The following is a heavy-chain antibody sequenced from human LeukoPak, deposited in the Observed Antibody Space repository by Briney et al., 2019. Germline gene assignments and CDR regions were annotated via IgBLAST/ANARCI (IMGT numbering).Heavy chain of an antibody. Sequence: SETLSLTCTVSGGSISSYYWSWIRQPPGKGLEWIGYIYYSGSTKYNPSLKSRVTISVVTSQNQFSLRLSSVTAADTAVYYCARHPYGGNSDFDYWGQGTLVTVSS. CDR1: GGSISSYY. CDR3: ARHPYGGNSDFDY. J-gene: IGHJ4*02. CDR2: IYYSGST. V-gene: IGHV4-59*08. D-gene: IGHD4-23*01.